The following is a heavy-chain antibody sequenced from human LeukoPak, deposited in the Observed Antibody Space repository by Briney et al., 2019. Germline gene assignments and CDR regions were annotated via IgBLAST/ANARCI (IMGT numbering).Heavy chain of an antibody. J-gene: IGHJ4*02. CDR2: MYLSGTT. Sequence: SGTLSLTCTVSGDSINSLDLWSWVRQPPGQGLEWIGEMYLSGTTHSNPSVKSRVTISIDKSKNQFFLNLSSATAADTAVYYCAGLVGRYSSGLYYYYFDYWGQGTLVTVSS. V-gene: IGHV4-4*02. CDR1: GDSINSLDL. D-gene: IGHD3-22*01. CDR3: AGLVGRYSSGLYYYYFDY.